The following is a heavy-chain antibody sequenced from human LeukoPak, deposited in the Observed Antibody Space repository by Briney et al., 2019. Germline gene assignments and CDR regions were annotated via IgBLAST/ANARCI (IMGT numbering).Heavy chain of an antibody. V-gene: IGHV3-7*01. CDR1: GFTFSSYW. CDR2: IKQDGSEK. J-gene: IGHJ4*02. CDR3: ARVSRITMVRGGEDY. Sequence: GSLRLSCAASGFTFSSYWMSWVRQAPGKGLEWVANIKQDGSEKYYVDSVKGRFTISRDNAKNSLYLQMNSLRAEDTAVYYCARVSRITMVRGGEDYWGQGTLVTVSS. D-gene: IGHD3-10*01.